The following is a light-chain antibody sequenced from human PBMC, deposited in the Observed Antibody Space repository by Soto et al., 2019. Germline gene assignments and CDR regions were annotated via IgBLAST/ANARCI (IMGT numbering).Light chain of an antibody. CDR1: SSDVGRYDY. CDR3: SSYTSSSTSRV. J-gene: IGLJ3*02. V-gene: IGLV2-14*01. CDR2: VVT. Sequence: QSALTQPASVSGSPGQSITISCTGTSSDVGRYDYVSWYQQHPGKAPKLMIYVVTNRPSGVSNRFSGSKSGNTASLTISGLQAEDEADYYCSSYTSSSTSRVFGGGTKVTVL.